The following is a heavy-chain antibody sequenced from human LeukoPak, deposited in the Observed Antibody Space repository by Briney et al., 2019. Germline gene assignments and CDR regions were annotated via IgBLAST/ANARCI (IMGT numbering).Heavy chain of an antibody. CDR3: ARVMTMVRGVKVYYFDY. CDR1: GGSFSGYY. V-gene: IGHV4-34*01. D-gene: IGHD3-10*01. Sequence: SETLSLTCAVYGGSFSGYYWSWIRQPPGKGLEWIGEINHSGSTNYNPSLKSRVTISVDTSKNQFSLKLSSVTAADTAVYYCARVMTMVRGVKVYYFDYWGQGTLVTVSS. J-gene: IGHJ4*02. CDR2: INHSGST.